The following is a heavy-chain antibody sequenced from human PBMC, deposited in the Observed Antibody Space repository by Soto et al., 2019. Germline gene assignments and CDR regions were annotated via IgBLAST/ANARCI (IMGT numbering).Heavy chain of an antibody. V-gene: IGHV1-69*04. Sequence: SVKVSCKASGGTFSSYTISWVRQAPGQGLEWMGRIIPILGIANYAQKFQGRVTITADKSTSTAYMELSSLRSDDTAVYYCAREGYYSGSGSYSPPRYYGMDVWG. J-gene: IGHJ6*02. CDR3: AREGYYSGSGSYSPPRYYGMDV. CDR1: GGTFSSYT. CDR2: IIPILGIA. D-gene: IGHD3-10*01.